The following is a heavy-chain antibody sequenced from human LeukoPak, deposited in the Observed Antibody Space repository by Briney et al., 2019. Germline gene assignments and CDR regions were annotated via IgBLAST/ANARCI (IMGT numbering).Heavy chain of an antibody. CDR2: ISAYNGNT. CDR1: GYTFTSYG. CDR3: ARDLPRSYCSSTSCHGMVV. V-gene: IGHV1-18*01. Sequence: ASVKVSCKASGYTFTSYGISWVRQAPGQGLEWMGWISAYNGNTNYAQKLQGRVTMTTDTSTSTAYMELRSLRSDDTAVYYCARDLPRSYCSSTSCHGMVVWGQGTTVTVSS. D-gene: IGHD2-2*01. J-gene: IGHJ6*02.